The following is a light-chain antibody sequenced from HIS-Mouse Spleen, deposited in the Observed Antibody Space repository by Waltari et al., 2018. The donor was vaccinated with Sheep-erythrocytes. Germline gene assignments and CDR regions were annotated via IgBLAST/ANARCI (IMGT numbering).Light chain of an antibody. J-gene: IGLJ3*02. CDR2: EDS. Sequence: SYELTQPPSVSVSPGQTARITCSGDTLPKKYAYWYQPKSGQAPVLVIYEDSKRPSGIPERFSGSSSGTMATLTISGAQGEDEADYYCYSTDSSGNHWVFGGGTKLTVL. V-gene: IGLV3-10*01. CDR3: YSTDSSGNHWV. CDR1: TLPKKY.